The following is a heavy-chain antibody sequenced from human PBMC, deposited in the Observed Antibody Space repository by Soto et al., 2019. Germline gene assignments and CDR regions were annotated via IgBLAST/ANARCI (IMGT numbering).Heavy chain of an antibody. J-gene: IGHJ5*02. CDR1: GFTFSSYA. V-gene: IGHV3-23*01. D-gene: IGHD3-22*01. Sequence: QPGGSLRLSCSASGFTFSSYAMTWVRQAPGKGLEWVSTVSGSGGSTYYADSVKGRFTISRDNSKNTLYLQMNSLRAEDTAIYFCAKDPISRTSGYLQCFDPWGQGALVTVSS. CDR2: VSGSGGST. CDR3: AKDPISRTSGYLQCFDP.